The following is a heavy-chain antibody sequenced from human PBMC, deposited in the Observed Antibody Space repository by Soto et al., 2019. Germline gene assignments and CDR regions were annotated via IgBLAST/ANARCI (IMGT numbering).Heavy chain of an antibody. CDR2: IWYDGSNK. D-gene: IGHD2-21*02. V-gene: IGHV3-33*01. Sequence: QVQLVESGGGVVQPGRSLRLSCAASGFTFSSYGMHWVRQAPGKGLEWVAVIWYDGSNKYYADSVKGRFTISRDNSKSTLYLQTTSLIAEDMAVYYCARAYCGGDCYSTGYWGQGTLVTVSS. CDR1: GFTFSSYG. J-gene: IGHJ4*02. CDR3: ARAYCGGDCYSTGY.